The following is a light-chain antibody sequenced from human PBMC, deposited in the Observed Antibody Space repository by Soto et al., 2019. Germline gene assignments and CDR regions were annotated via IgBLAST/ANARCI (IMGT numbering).Light chain of an antibody. V-gene: IGKV2-28*01. CDR2: LGS. Sequence: DILMTQYPPSLPVTPGEPTSISCSTSKSLLHSNGYNYLDWYLQKPGQSPQLLIYLGSNRASGVPDRFSGSGSGTDFTLKISRVEAEDVGVYFCMQARQTPNTFGQGTRLEIK. CDR1: KSLLHSNGYNY. J-gene: IGKJ5*01. CDR3: MQARQTPNT.